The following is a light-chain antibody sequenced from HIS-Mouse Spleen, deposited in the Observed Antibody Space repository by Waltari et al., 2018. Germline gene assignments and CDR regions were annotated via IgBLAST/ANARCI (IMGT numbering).Light chain of an antibody. CDR3: QAWDSSTVV. J-gene: IGLJ2*01. Sequence: SYELTQPPSVSVSPGQTASITCSGDKLGDKYACWYQQKPGQSPVLVIYQDSKRPSGLPGRFSGYNSGNTATLTISGTQAMDEADYYCQAWDSSTVVFGGGTKLTVL. CDR2: QDS. CDR1: KLGDKY. V-gene: IGLV3-1*01.